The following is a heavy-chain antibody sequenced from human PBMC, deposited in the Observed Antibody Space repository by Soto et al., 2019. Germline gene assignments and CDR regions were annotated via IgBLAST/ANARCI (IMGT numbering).Heavy chain of an antibody. CDR1: GFTFSSYA. Sequence: QVQLVESGGGVVQPGRSLRLSCAASGFTFSSYAMHWVRQAPGKGLEWVAVMSYDGSNKYYADSGKGRFTISRDNSKNTRYREMNSRRAEDTAVYDGARDKSPYSSGWHNRHVDYWGQGTLVTVSS. V-gene: IGHV3-30-3*01. CDR2: MSYDGSNK. CDR3: ARDKSPYSSGWHNRHVDY. D-gene: IGHD6-19*01. J-gene: IGHJ4*02.